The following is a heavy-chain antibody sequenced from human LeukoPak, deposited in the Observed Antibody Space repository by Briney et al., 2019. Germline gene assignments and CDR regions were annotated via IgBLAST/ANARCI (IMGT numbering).Heavy chain of an antibody. J-gene: IGHJ4*02. Sequence: PSETLSLTCTVSGGSIGSGGYYWSWIRQRPGKGLEWIGYIYYTGSTYYNPSLKSRITISVDTSKNQFSLKLSSVTAADTAVYYCARDGGGSYPFDYWGQGPLVTVSS. D-gene: IGHD3-16*02. CDR1: GGSIGSGGYY. CDR2: IYYTGST. CDR3: ARDGGGSYPFDY. V-gene: IGHV4-31*03.